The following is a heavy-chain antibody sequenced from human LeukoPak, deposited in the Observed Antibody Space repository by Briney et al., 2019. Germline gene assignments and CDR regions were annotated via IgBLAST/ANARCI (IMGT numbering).Heavy chain of an antibody. D-gene: IGHD3-16*01. CDR2: ITASGRST. V-gene: IGHV3-11*01. J-gene: IGHJ4*02. CDR1: GFSLSDYQ. CDR3: TRERRGSYYAFES. Sequence: GGSLRLSCAASGFSLSDYQMSWVRQAPGKGLEWISYITASGRSTNYADSVKGRFTISRDSAKNSVVLQMNSLRAEDTAVYYCTRERRGSYYAFESWGQGTLVSVSS.